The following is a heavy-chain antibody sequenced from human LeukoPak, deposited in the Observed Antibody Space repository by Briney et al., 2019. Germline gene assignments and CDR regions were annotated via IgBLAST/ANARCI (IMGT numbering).Heavy chain of an antibody. CDR1: GGSISSHY. J-gene: IGHJ4*02. CDR3: ARGWAPRGEKSSFDF. CDR2: IYYSGST. V-gene: IGHV4-59*11. D-gene: IGHD3-10*01. Sequence: PSETLSLTCTVSGGSISSHYWSWIRQPPGKGLEWIGYIYYSGSTNYNPSLKSRVTISVDTSKNQFSLKLNSVTAADTAVYYCARGWAPRGEKSSFDFWGQGTLVTVSS.